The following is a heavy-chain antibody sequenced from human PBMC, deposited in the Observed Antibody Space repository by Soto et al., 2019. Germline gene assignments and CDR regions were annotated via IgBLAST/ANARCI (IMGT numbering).Heavy chain of an antibody. CDR3: ARELYSSGWYTPYYYYYGMHV. CDR1: GGSVSSGSYY. V-gene: IGHV4-61*01. D-gene: IGHD6-19*01. Sequence: SETLSLTCTVSGGSVSSGSYYWSWIRQPPGKGLEWIGYIYYSGSTNYNPSLKSRVTISVDTSKNQFSLKLSSVTAADTAVYYCARELYSSGWYTPYYYYYGMHVWGQGTTVTVSS. CDR2: IYYSGST. J-gene: IGHJ6*02.